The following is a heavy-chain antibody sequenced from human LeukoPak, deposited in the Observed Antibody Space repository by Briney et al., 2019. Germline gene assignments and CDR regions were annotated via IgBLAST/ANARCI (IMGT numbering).Heavy chain of an antibody. CDR3: ARYYSDYYYMDV. Sequence: GASVKVSCKASGGTFSSYTISCVRQAPGQGLEWMGGIIPIFCTANYAQKFQGRVTITADESTSTAYMELSSLRSEDTAVYYCARYYSDYYYMDVWGKGTTVTVSS. CDR1: GGTFSSYT. V-gene: IGHV1-69*13. D-gene: IGHD4-11*01. J-gene: IGHJ6*03. CDR2: IIPIFCTA.